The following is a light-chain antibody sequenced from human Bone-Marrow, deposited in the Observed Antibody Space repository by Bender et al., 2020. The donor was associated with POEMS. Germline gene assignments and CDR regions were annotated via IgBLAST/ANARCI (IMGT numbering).Light chain of an antibody. CDR1: SSDVANYNL. J-gene: IGLJ3*02. Sequence: QSALTQPASVSGSPAQSITISCTGTSSDVANYNLVSWYQQHPGKAPKVIIYDVSNRPSGVSNRFSGSKSGTTASLTISGLQAEDEADYYCSSYSFSSTWVFGGGTKLTVL. CDR3: SSYSFSSTWV. V-gene: IGLV2-14*02. CDR2: DVS.